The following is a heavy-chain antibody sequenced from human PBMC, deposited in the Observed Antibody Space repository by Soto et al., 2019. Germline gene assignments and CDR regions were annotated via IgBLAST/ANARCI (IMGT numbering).Heavy chain of an antibody. CDR3: ARDVEQLVPYYYYGMDV. CDR2: TYYRSKWYN. CDR1: GDSVSSNSAA. J-gene: IGHJ6*02. Sequence: SQTLSLTCAISGDSVSSNSAAWNRIRQSPSRGLEWLGRTYYRSKWYNDYAVSVKSRITINPDTSKNQFSLQLNSVTPEDTAVYYCARDVEQLVPYYYYGMDVWGQGTTVTVSS. V-gene: IGHV6-1*01. D-gene: IGHD6-6*01.